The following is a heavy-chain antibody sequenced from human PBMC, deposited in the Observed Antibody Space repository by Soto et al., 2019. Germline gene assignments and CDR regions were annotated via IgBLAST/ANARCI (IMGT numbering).Heavy chain of an antibody. V-gene: IGHV1-46*01. Sequence: ASVKVSCKASGYTFTSYYMHWVRQAPGQGLEWMGIINPSGGSTSYAQKFQGRVTMTRDTSTSTVYMELSSLRSEDTAVYYCARVGYYCSGGSCYYFDYWGQGTLVTVYS. J-gene: IGHJ4*02. D-gene: IGHD2-15*01. CDR3: ARVGYYCSGGSCYYFDY. CDR2: INPSGGST. CDR1: GYTFTSYY.